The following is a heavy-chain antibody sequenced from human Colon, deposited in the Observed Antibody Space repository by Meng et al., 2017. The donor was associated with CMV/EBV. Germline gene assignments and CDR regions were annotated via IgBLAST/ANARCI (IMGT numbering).Heavy chain of an antibody. Sequence: GGSLRLSCAASGFTFSSYTMNWVRQAPGKGLEWVSYISNSGSAKYYADSLRGRFTISRDNAKNSLYLQMNSLRADDTAVYYCARSLFDSNDPLDYWGQGTVVTVSS. D-gene: IGHD3-22*01. J-gene: IGHJ4*02. CDR3: ARSLFDSNDPLDY. V-gene: IGHV3-48*04. CDR2: ISNSGSAK. CDR1: GFTFSSYT.